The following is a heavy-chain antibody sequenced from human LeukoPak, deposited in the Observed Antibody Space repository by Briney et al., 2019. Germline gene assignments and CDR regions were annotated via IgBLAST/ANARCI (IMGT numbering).Heavy chain of an antibody. CDR2: IQPDGSVE. CDR3: ARDGIVGARALDY. D-gene: IGHD1-26*01. CDR1: GFTFSYYG. J-gene: IGHJ4*02. V-gene: IGHV3-33*01. Sequence: PGMSLRLSCAASGFTFSYYGMHWVRQAPGKGLEWVAAIQPDGSVEYYLASVKGRFTISRDNSKNTVHLQMNSLRAEDTAVYYCARDGIVGARALDYWGQGTLVTVSS.